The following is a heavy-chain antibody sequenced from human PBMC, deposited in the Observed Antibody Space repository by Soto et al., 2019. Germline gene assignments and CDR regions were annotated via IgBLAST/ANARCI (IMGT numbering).Heavy chain of an antibody. V-gene: IGHV4-59*01. CDR2: IYYSGST. CDR1: GGSISSYY. CDR3: AAGREKYYYDSSGYYGLGY. Sequence: SETLSLTCTVSGGSISSYYWSWIRQPPGKGLEWIGYIYYSGSTNYNPSLKSRVTISVDTSKNQFSLKLSSVTAADTAVYYCAAGREKYYYDSSGYYGLGYWGQGTLVTVSS. J-gene: IGHJ4*02. D-gene: IGHD3-22*01.